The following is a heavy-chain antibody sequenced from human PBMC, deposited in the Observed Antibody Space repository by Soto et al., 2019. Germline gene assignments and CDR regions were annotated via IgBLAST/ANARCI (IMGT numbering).Heavy chain of an antibody. CDR3: TRTPLSPGNYDSARGY. D-gene: IGHD3-22*01. V-gene: IGHV3-73*01. J-gene: IGHJ4*02. CDR1: GVTFRGSA. CDR2: IGSKANGYAT. Sequence: GGSLRLSCADSGVTFRGSAAHLGRHAYWERVEWVCRIGSKANGYATAYAASVKGRFTLSRDDSKNTAYLQMNSLKPEDTAVYFCTRTPLSPGNYDSARGYWGQGTQVTVSS.